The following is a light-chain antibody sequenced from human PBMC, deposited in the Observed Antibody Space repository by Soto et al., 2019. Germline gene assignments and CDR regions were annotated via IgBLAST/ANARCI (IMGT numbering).Light chain of an antibody. V-gene: IGKV2-30*02. Sequence: DVVMTQSPLSLPVTLGQPASISCRSSQSLIHSDGSTYLSWFQQRPGQSPRRLIYEVSDRDSGVPDRFSGSGSGTDFTLKISRVEAEDGGVYYCMQGPHWPWTFGQGTEVEIK. CDR2: EVS. CDR3: MQGPHWPWT. CDR1: QSLIHSDGSTY. J-gene: IGKJ1*01.